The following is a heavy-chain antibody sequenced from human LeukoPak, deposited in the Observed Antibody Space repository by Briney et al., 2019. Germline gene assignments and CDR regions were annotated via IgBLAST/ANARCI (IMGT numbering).Heavy chain of an antibody. CDR3: ARQNYYDSSGYYKDFDY. CDR1: GFTFSSYE. Sequence: PGGSLRLSCAASGFTFSSYEMNWVRQAPGKGLEWVSYISSSGSTIYYADSVKGRFTISRDNAKNSLYLQMNSLRAENTAVYYCARQNYYDSSGYYKDFDYWGQGTLVTVSS. CDR2: ISSSGSTI. V-gene: IGHV3-48*03. J-gene: IGHJ4*02. D-gene: IGHD3-22*01.